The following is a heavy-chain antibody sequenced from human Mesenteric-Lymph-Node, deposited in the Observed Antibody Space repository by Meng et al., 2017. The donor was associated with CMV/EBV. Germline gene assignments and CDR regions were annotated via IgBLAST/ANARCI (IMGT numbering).Heavy chain of an antibody. CDR2: IVPIFGVP. J-gene: IGHJ4*01. CDR1: TLNTYG. V-gene: IGHV1-69*17. D-gene: IGHD3-10*01. CDR3: ARGSPVRGITNFWFHDD. Sequence: TLNTYGFSWVRQTPGQGLEWMGGIVPIFGVPSYAQKFQGSVTITADKSTGTVYMELSSLRSEDTAVYYCARGSPVRGITNFWFHDDWGQGTLVTVSS.